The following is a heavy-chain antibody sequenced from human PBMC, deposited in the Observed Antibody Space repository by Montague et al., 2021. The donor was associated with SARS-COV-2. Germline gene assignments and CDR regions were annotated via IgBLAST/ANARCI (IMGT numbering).Heavy chain of an antibody. D-gene: IGHD5-24*01. Sequence: SLRLSCAASGLTFSSYSMVWVRQAPGKGLEWVSSITSSSDYIHYAASVKGRFTISRDNDRNSLYLLMNSLRAEDTAVYYCARGEMATISESFDLWSQGTMVTVSS. V-gene: IGHV3-21*01. CDR2: ITSSSDYI. CDR3: ARGEMATISESFDL. J-gene: IGHJ3*01. CDR1: GLTFSSYS.